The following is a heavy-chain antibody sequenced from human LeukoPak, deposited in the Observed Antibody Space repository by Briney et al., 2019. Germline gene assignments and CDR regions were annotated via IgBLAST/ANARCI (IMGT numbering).Heavy chain of an antibody. CDR3: ARGSGSYFDY. V-gene: IGHV3-11*01. Sequence: GGSLRLSCEASGFTSSDYCMHWIRQAPGKGLEWLSYISKSGGTKYYADSVKGRFTISRDNAKNTLHLQMNSLRADDTAVYYCARGSGSYFDYWGQGTLVTVSS. CDR1: GFTSSDYC. J-gene: IGHJ4*02. CDR2: ISKSGGTK.